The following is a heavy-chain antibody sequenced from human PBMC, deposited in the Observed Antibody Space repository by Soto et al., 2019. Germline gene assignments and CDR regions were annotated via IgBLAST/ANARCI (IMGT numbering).Heavy chain of an antibody. Sequence: SETLSLTCTVSGGSISSYYWSWIRQPPGKGLEWIGYIYYSGSTNYNPSLKSRVTISVDTSKNQFSLKLSSVTAADTAVYYCARDQRYYDFWSGYYTGIEENWFDPWGQGTLVTVSS. V-gene: IGHV4-59*01. CDR1: GGSISSYY. CDR3: ARDQRYYDFWSGYYTGIEENWFDP. D-gene: IGHD3-3*01. CDR2: IYYSGST. J-gene: IGHJ5*02.